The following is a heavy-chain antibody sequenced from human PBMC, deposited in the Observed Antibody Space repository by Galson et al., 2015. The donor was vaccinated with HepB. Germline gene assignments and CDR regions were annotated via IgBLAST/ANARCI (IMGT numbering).Heavy chain of an antibody. V-gene: IGHV3-23*01. Sequence: SLRLSCAASGFTFSSYAINWVRQAPGKGLEWVSSISGSGGRTHYADSVKGRFIISRDNSKNTLYLQMNSLRAEDTAVYYCAKGWSAVFYDMDVWGQGTTVIVSS. D-gene: IGHD2-8*01. CDR1: GFTFSSYA. CDR2: ISGSGGRT. J-gene: IGHJ6*02. CDR3: AKGWSAVFYDMDV.